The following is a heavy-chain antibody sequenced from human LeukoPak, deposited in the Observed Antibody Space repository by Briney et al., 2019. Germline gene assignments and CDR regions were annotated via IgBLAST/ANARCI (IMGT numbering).Heavy chain of an antibody. Sequence: SQTLSLTCTVSGGSISSSSYYWGWIRQPPGKGLEWIGSIYYSGSTFYNPSLKSRVTISVDTSKNQFSLKLSSVTAADTAVYYCASPIGYSGYDLNYYYGMDVWGQGTTVTVSS. J-gene: IGHJ6*02. CDR1: GGSISSSSYY. D-gene: IGHD5-12*01. CDR2: IYYSGST. CDR3: ASPIGYSGYDLNYYYGMDV. V-gene: IGHV4-39*01.